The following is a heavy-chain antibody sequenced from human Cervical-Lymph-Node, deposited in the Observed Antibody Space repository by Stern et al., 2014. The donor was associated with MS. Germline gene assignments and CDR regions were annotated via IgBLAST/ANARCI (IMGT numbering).Heavy chain of an antibody. Sequence: VQLVESGAEVKKPGASVKVSCKVSGHTLTDLSIQWVRQAPGKGLEWMGGSAPEDGETIYAQNYQGRVTMTEDTSTDTAYMELSSLRSDDTAVYYCATHTYSGNYYLDHWGQGTLLTVSS. V-gene: IGHV1-24*01. CDR1: GHTLTDLS. CDR2: SAPEDGET. J-gene: IGHJ4*02. CDR3: ATHTYSGNYYLDH. D-gene: IGHD5-12*01.